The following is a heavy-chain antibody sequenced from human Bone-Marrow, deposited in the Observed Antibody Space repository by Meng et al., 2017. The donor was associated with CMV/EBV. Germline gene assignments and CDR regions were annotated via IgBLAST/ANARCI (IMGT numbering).Heavy chain of an antibody. J-gene: IGHJ4*02. Sequence: GESLKISCAASGFTFSSYSMNWVRQAPGKGLEWVSSISSSSSYIYYADSVKGRLTISRDNSKNTLYLQMNSLRAEDTAVYYCARSRELVRADYWGQGTLVTVSS. CDR3: ARSRELVRADY. CDR1: GFTFSSYS. CDR2: ISSSSSYI. D-gene: IGHD6-6*01. V-gene: IGHV3-21*01.